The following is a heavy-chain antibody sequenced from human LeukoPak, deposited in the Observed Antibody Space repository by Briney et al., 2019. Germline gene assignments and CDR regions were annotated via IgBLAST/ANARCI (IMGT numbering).Heavy chain of an antibody. J-gene: IGHJ4*02. V-gene: IGHV3-30-3*01. CDR3: ARRHSSGWYGPFDY. D-gene: IGHD6-19*01. CDR1: GFTFSSYA. Sequence: GGSLRLSCAASGFTFSSYAMHWVRQAPGKGLEWVAVISYDGSNKYYADSVKGRFTISRDNSKNTLYLQMNSLRAEDTAVYYCARRHSSGWYGPFDYWGQGTLVTVSP. CDR2: ISYDGSNK.